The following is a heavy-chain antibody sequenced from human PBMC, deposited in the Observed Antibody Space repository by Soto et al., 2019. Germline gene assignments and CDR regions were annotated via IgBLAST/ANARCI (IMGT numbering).Heavy chain of an antibody. V-gene: IGHV4-4*07. Sequence: SETLSLTCTVSGGSISGYYWTCTRQPAGKGLEWIGRIYSSGTTKYNPSLKSRVTMSLDTSKNQFSLRLSSVTATDTAVYYCARGQRFSDWFDAWGQGVLVTV. CDR2: IYSSGTT. J-gene: IGHJ5*02. CDR3: ARGQRFSDWFDA. D-gene: IGHD3-3*01. CDR1: GGSISGYY.